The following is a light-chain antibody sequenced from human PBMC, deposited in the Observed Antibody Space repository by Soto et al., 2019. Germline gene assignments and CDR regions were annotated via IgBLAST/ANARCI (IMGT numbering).Light chain of an antibody. CDR2: GNS. V-gene: IGLV1-40*01. J-gene: IGLJ3*02. CDR3: QSYDSSLSGHKV. CDR1: SSNIGAGYD. Sequence: QLVLTQPPSVSGAPGQRVTISCTGSSSNIGAGYDVHWYQQLPGTAPKLLIYGNSNRPSGVPDRFSGSKSGTSASLAITGLQAEDEADYYCQSYDSSLSGHKVFGGGTKLTVL.